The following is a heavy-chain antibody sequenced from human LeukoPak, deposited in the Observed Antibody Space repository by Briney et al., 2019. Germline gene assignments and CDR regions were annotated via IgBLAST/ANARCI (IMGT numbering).Heavy chain of an antibody. CDR3: ASGMGVPAASVDY. V-gene: IGHV4-39*07. D-gene: IGHD2-2*01. CDR1: GGSISSSSYY. J-gene: IGHJ4*02. Sequence: SETLSLTCTVSGGSISSSSYYWGWIRQPPGKGLEWIGSIYYSGSTYYNPSLKSRVTISVDMSKNQFSLKLSSVTAADTAVYYCASGMGVPAASVDYWGQGTLVTVSS. CDR2: IYYSGST.